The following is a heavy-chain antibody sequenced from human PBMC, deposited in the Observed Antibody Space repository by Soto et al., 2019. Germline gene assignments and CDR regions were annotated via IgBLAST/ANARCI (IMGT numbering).Heavy chain of an antibody. Sequence: QVQLQESGPGLVKPSQTLFLTCTVSGGSISSGDYYWSWIRQPPVKGLEWIGYIYYSGSTYYNPSLKSRVTISVDTSKHQFSLKLSSVTAADTAVYYCARGGGSYSAFDIWGQGTMVTVSS. CDR2: IYYSGST. CDR1: GGSISSGDYY. V-gene: IGHV4-30-4*01. CDR3: ARGGGSYSAFDI. D-gene: IGHD1-26*01. J-gene: IGHJ3*02.